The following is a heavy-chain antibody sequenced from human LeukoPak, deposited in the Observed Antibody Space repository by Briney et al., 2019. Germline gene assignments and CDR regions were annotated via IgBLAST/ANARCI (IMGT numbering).Heavy chain of an antibody. V-gene: IGHV3-48*01. Sequence: GGSLRLSCAASGFIFSSYDMNWVRQAPGQGLEWVSYISSSSSTTYYADSVKGRFTISRDNSKNPLYLQMNSLRAEETAVYYCARDHRSFHYFDYWGQGTLVTVSS. J-gene: IGHJ4*02. CDR2: ISSSSSTT. CDR3: ARDHRSFHYFDY. CDR1: GFIFSSYD.